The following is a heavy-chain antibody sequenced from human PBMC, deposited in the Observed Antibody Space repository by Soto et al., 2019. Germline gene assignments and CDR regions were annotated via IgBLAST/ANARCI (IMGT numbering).Heavy chain of an antibody. CDR3: ARAGYCSGGSCCSLYYFDY. CDR1: GGSISSGGYY. D-gene: IGHD2-15*01. V-gene: IGHV4-31*03. J-gene: IGHJ4*02. CDR2: IYYSGST. Sequence: QVQLQESGPGLVKPSQTLSLTCTVSGGSISSGGYYWSWIRQHPGKGLEWIGYIYYSGSTYYNPSLKSRVIISLETSKNQFSLKLSSVTAADTAVYYCARAGYCSGGSCCSLYYFDYWGQGTLVTVSS.